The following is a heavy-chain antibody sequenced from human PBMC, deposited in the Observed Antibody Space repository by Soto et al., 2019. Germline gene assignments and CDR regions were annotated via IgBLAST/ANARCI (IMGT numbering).Heavy chain of an antibody. D-gene: IGHD6-13*01. J-gene: IGHJ4*02. CDR1: GGSISSYF. CDR3: ARDLAAVPRAFDY. CDR2: VYYTGTT. Sequence: QVQLQESGPGLLKPSETLSLTCTVSGGSISSYFYIWVRQPPGKGLEWIGSVYYTGTTDHNPSLKSRVTMSVDTSNTQFSLNPGSVTAVDTAVYYCARDLAAVPRAFDYWGRGTLVTVSS. V-gene: IGHV4-59*01.